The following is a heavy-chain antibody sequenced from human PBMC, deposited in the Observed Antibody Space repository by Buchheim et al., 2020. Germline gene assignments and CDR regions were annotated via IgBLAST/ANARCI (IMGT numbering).Heavy chain of an antibody. D-gene: IGHD4-17*01. V-gene: IGHV1-69*04. CDR3: ASPQTTRTLSSDPPTVY. CDR1: GGTFSSYA. J-gene: IGHJ4*02. CDR2: IIPILGIA. Sequence: QVQLVQSGAEVKKPGSSVKVSCKASGGTFSSYAISWVRQAPGQGLEWMGRIIPILGIANYAQKFQGRVTITEDKSTTTDYMELSSLRSEDTAVYYCASPQTTRTLSSDPPTVYWGQGTL.